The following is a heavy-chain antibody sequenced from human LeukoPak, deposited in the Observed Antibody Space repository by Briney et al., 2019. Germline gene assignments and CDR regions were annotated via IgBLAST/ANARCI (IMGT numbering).Heavy chain of an antibody. CDR1: GYTFTSYG. CDR3: ARGKGIWEGYYYCMDV. J-gene: IGHJ6*03. D-gene: IGHD3-16*01. Sequence: GASVKVSCKASGYTFTSYGISWVRQAPGQGLEWMGWISAYNGNTNYAQKFQGRVTMTRDTSISTAYMELSRLRSDDTAVYYCARGKGIWEGYYYCMDVWGKGTTVTDSS. V-gene: IGHV1-18*01. CDR2: ISAYNGNT.